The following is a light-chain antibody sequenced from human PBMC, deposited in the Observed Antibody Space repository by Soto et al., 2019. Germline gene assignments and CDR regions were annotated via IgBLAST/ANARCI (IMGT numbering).Light chain of an antibody. CDR2: DAS. Sequence: EIVMTQSPATLSVSPGERATLSCRASQSVGSTLAWYQQKVGQAPRLLIYDASARATGIPARFSGSGSGTDFTLTISSLQSEDFAVSYCQQYNDWPETFGQGTKVESK. J-gene: IGKJ1*01. CDR3: QQYNDWPET. V-gene: IGKV3-15*01. CDR1: QSVGST.